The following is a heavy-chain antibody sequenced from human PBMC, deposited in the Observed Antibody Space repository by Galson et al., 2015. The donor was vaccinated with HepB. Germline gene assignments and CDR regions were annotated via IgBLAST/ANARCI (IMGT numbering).Heavy chain of an antibody. Sequence: SVKVSCKASGYTFTSYAMHWVRQAPGQRLEWMGWINAGNGNTKYSQKFQGRVTITRDTSASTAYMELSSLRSEDTAVYYCARDTAYYDLQNWFDPWGQGTLVTVSS. CDR2: INAGNGNT. J-gene: IGHJ5*02. CDR1: GYTFTSYA. CDR3: ARDTAYYDLQNWFDP. D-gene: IGHD3-3*01. V-gene: IGHV1-3*01.